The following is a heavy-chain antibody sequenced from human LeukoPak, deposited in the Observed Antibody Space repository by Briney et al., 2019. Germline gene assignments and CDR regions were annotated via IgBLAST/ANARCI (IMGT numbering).Heavy chain of an antibody. V-gene: IGHV3-15*01. J-gene: IGHJ4*02. CDR1: GFTFSNAW. Sequence: GGSLRLSCAASGFTFSNAWMSWVRQAPGKGLEWAGRIKSKADGGTTDYAAPVKGRFTISRDDSKNTLYLQMNSLKTEDTAVYYCSSAGLPRYWGQGTLVTVSS. CDR2: IKSKADGGTT. CDR3: SSAGLPRY. D-gene: IGHD2-15*01.